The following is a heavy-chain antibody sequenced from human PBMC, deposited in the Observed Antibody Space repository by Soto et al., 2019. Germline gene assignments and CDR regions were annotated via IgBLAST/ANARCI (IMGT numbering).Heavy chain of an antibody. CDR3: ARKHSLDYIRWGLDP. CDR2: INPKSDDT. D-gene: IGHD4-4*01. CDR1: GYPFSDNQ. V-gene: IGHV1-2*02. J-gene: IGHJ5*02. Sequence: ASLKVSCKASGYPFSDNQIHWLRRAPGQGLEWMGRINPKSDDTNYAQKFQGRVTMTRDTSIDTAYLELTGLTSDDTATYYCARKHSLDYIRWGLDPWGQGTPVTVSS.